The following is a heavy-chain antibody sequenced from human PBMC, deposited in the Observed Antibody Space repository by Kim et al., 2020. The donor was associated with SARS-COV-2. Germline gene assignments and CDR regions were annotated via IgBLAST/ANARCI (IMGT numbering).Heavy chain of an antibody. Sequence: GGSLRLSCAASGFTFSSYWMHWVRQAPGKGLVWVSRINSDWSSTSYADSVKGRFTISRDNATNTLYLQMNSLRAEDTAVYYCARGKGRASNYNWLDPWGQGTLVTVSS. J-gene: IGHJ5*02. CDR3: ARGKGRASNYNWLDP. CDR1: GFTFSSYW. V-gene: IGHV3-74*01. D-gene: IGHD3-10*01. CDR2: INSDWSST.